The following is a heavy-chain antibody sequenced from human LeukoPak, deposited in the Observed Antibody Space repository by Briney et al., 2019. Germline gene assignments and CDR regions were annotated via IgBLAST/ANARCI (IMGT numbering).Heavy chain of an antibody. CDR1: GGTFSSYT. Sequence: ASVKVSCKASGGTFSSYTLSWVRQAPGQGLEWMEWINTNTGNPTYAQGFTGRFVFSLDTSVSTAYLQISSLKAEDTAVYYCARGGLLLGSNWFDPWGQGTLVTVSS. J-gene: IGHJ5*02. CDR2: INTNTGNP. V-gene: IGHV7-4-1*02. CDR3: ARGGLLLGSNWFDP. D-gene: IGHD2-15*01.